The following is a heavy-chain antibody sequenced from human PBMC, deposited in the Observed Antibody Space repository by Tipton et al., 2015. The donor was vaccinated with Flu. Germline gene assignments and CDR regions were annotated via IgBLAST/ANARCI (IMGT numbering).Heavy chain of an antibody. J-gene: IGHJ6*02. CDR3: AREGGGYKYIYGLDV. Sequence: QLVQSGAEVKKPGASVKVSCKASGYTFTRNDFVWVRQASGQGLEWMGWMNPNSGDTGYAQKFQGRVTITRKTSISTAYMELSSLRSEDTAVYFCAREGGGYKYIYGLDVWGQGTPVTLSS. V-gene: IGHV1-8*03. CDR1: GYTFTRND. CDR2: MNPNSGDT. D-gene: IGHD5-18*01.